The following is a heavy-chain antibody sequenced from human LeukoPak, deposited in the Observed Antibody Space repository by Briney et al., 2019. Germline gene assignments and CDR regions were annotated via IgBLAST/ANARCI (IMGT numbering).Heavy chain of an antibody. Sequence: SETLSLTCTVSGGSISSYYWSWIRQPPGKGLEWIGYIYYSGSTNYNPSLRSRVIISVDMSKNQFSLKLSSVTAADTAVYYRAREGRAGSSSGPDYWGQGTLVTVSS. CDR1: GGSISSYY. V-gene: IGHV4-59*12. CDR3: AREGRAGSSSGPDY. D-gene: IGHD6-19*01. CDR2: IYYSGST. J-gene: IGHJ4*02.